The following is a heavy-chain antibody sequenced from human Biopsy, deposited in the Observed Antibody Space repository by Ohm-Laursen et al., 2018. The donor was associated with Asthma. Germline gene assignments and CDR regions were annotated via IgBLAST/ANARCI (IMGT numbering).Heavy chain of an antibody. V-gene: IGHV1-18*01. Sequence: GASVKVSCKTSGYTFNSAGITWVRQAPGQGLEWMGCISVYNGNTKVAQKLQDRVTMITDTSTSTAYMELRSLRSDDTAVYFCARAVDYSHYYGIDVWGQGTTVTVS. CDR1: GYTFNSAG. CDR2: ISVYNGNT. D-gene: IGHD3-10*01. CDR3: ARAVDYSHYYGIDV. J-gene: IGHJ6*02.